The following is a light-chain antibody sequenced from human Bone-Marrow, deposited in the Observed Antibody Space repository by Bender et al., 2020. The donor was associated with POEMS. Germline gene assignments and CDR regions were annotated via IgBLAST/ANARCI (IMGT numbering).Light chain of an antibody. CDR3: QSYDGSLSASV. CDR2: INN. CDR1: SSNIGTNP. V-gene: IGLV1-44*01. Sequence: QSVLTQPPSASGTPGQRVTISCSGSSSNIGTNPVNWYQQLPGTAPKLLIYINNQRPSGVSNRFSGSKSGSTASLAITGLQAEDEADYYCQSYDGSLSASVFGGGTKLTVL. J-gene: IGLJ3*02.